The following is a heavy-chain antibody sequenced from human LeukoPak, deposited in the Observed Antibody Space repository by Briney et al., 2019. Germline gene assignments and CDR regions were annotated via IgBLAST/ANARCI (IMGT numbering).Heavy chain of an antibody. D-gene: IGHD3-10*01. V-gene: IGHV1-69*13. Sequence: SVKVSCKASGGTFRSFAINWVRQAPGKGLEWMGGIIPMINTPKYAQRFQGRVSITADESTSTVYMELSSLRSEDTAVYYCARETMVRGVINLLYYGMDVWGQGTTVTVSS. CDR1: GGTFRSFA. CDR2: IIPMINTP. J-gene: IGHJ6*02. CDR3: ARETMVRGVINLLYYGMDV.